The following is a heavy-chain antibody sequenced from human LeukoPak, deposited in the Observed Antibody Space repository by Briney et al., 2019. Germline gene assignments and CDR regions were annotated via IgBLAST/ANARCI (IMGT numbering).Heavy chain of an antibody. CDR2: IYHSEST. V-gene: IGHV4-38-2*02. CDR3: ARDRPLLTGWSWFDP. J-gene: IGHJ5*02. CDR1: GYSITSGYS. D-gene: IGHD6-19*01. Sequence: SETLSLTCAVSGYSITSGYSWGWIRQPPGKGLEWIGTIYHSESTYYNPSLKSRLTISVDTSKNQFSLKLTSVTAADTAVYYCARDRPLLTGWSWFDPWGQGTLVTVSS.